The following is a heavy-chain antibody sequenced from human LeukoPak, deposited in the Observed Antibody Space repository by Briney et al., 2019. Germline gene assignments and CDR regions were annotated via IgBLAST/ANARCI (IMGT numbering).Heavy chain of an antibody. V-gene: IGHV4-30-4*08. J-gene: IGHJ3*02. CDR2: IYYSGST. D-gene: IGHD3-22*01. CDR3: ARGITMIDRAAFDI. Sequence: SQTLSLTCTVSGGSISSGDYYWSWIRQPPGKGLEWIGYIYYSGSTYYNPSLKSRATISVDTSKNQFSPKLSSVTAADTAVYYCARGITMIDRAAFDIWGQGTMVTVSS. CDR1: GGSISSGDYY.